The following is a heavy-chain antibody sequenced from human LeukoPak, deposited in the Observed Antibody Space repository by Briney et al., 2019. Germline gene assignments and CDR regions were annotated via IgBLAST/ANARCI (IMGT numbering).Heavy chain of an antibody. V-gene: IGHV1-8*01. J-gene: IGHJ6*02. CDR2: MNPNSGNT. CDR1: GYTFTSYD. D-gene: IGHD3-10*01. CDR3: ARPSDGWFGEQFGGMDV. Sequence: ASVRVSCKASGYTFTSYDINWVRQATGQGLEWMGWMNPNSGNTGYAQKFQGRVTMTRNTSISTAYMELSSLRSEDMAVYYCARPSDGWFGEQFGGMDVWGQGTTVTVSS.